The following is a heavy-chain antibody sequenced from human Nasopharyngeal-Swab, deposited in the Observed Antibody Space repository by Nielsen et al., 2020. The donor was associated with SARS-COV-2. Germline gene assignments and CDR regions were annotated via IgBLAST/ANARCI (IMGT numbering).Heavy chain of an antibody. V-gene: IGHV1-18*01. D-gene: IGHD2-15*01. CDR2: ISAYNGNT. CDR3: ARDPGREDPFDY. CDR1: GYTFTSYG. J-gene: IGHJ4*02. Sequence: ASVKVSCKASGYTFTSYGISWGRQAPGQGPEWMGWISAYNGNTNYAQKLQGRVTMTTDTSTSTAYMELRSLRSDDTAVYYCARDPGREDPFDYWGQGTLVTVSS.